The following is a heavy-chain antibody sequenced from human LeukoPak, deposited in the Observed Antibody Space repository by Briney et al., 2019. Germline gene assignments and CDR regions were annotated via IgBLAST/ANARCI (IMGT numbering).Heavy chain of an antibody. CDR2: IYYSGST. V-gene: IGHV4-39*01. D-gene: IGHD1-26*01. CDR1: GGSISSSSYY. Sequence: SETLSLTCTVPGGSISSSSYYWGWIRQPPGKGLEWIGSIYYSGSTYYNPSLKSRVTISVDTSKNQFSLKLSSVTAADTAVYYCAKISGGTFDPWGQGTLVTVSS. J-gene: IGHJ5*02. CDR3: AKISGGTFDP.